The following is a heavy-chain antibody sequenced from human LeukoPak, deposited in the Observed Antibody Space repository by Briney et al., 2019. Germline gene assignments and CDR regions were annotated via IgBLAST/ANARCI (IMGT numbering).Heavy chain of an antibody. V-gene: IGHV4-59*11. D-gene: IGHD1-26*01. Sequence: SETQSLTCTVSGGSISSHYWSWIRQPPGKGLEWIGYIYYSGTTNYNPSLKSRVTISMDTSKDRFSLKLNSVTAADTAVYYCARLRWELYYFDYWGQGTLVTVSS. J-gene: IGHJ4*02. CDR2: IYYSGTT. CDR3: ARLRWELYYFDY. CDR1: GGSISSHY.